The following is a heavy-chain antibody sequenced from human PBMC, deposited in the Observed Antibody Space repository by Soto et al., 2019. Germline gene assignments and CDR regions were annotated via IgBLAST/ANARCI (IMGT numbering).Heavy chain of an antibody. D-gene: IGHD3-10*01. Sequence: ASVKVSCKASGYTFTSYAMHWVRQAPGQRLEWMGWINAGNGNTKYAQKFQGRVTITRDTSASTAYMELSSLRSDDTAVYYCAREGGYYYGSGSPKSLDWFDPWGQGTLVTVSS. CDR1: GYTFTSYA. CDR3: AREGGYYYGSGSPKSLDWFDP. J-gene: IGHJ5*02. CDR2: INAGNGNT. V-gene: IGHV1-3*01.